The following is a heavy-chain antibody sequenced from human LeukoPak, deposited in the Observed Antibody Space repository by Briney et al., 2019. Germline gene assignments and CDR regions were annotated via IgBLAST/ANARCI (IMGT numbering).Heavy chain of an antibody. D-gene: IGHD4-17*01. CDR1: GYTFTSYG. V-gene: IGHV1-69*13. CDR3: ASVTTVTTKGHGAFDI. J-gene: IGHJ3*02. CDR2: IIPIFGSS. Sequence: SVKVSCKASGYTFTSYGISWVRQAPGQGLEWMGGIIPIFGSSNYAQNFQDRVTITADESTSTAYMELSSLRSEDTAVYYCASVTTVTTKGHGAFDIWGQGTMVTVSS.